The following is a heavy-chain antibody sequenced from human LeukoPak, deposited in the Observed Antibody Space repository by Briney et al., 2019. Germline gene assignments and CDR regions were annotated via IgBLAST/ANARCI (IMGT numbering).Heavy chain of an antibody. D-gene: IGHD1-20*01. J-gene: IGHJ6*03. V-gene: IGHV4-39*01. Sequence: PSQTLSLTCTISGDSIRSTTEYYWAWIRQSPGKGLEWIGSIDYSDAHYKPSLNGRATMSVDTSKTQFFLRLSYVTASDTAVYYCARLQNTGISGRGLMDVWGKGTKVIVSS. CDR3: ARLQNTGISGRGLMDV. CDR2: IDYSDA. CDR1: GDSIRSTTEYY.